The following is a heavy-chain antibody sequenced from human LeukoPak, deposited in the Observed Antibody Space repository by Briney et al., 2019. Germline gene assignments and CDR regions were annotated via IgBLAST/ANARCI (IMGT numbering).Heavy chain of an antibody. CDR3: ARLIVGSSSTGWSDP. J-gene: IGHJ5*02. D-gene: IGHD6-6*01. V-gene: IGHV5-51*01. CDR2: IYPRDSDT. Sequence: GESLKISCQSSGYTFASYWMGWVRQMPGKGLQWMGIIYPRDSDTTYSPSFQGQVTISADKSISTAYLQWSSLKASDTAIYYCARLIVGSSSTGWSDPWGQGTLVTVSS. CDR1: GYTFASYW.